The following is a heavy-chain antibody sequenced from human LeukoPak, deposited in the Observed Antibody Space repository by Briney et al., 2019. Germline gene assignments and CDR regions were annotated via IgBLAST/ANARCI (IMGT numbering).Heavy chain of an antibody. J-gene: IGHJ4*02. Sequence: SETLSLTCTVSGYSISSGSYYWSWIRQPAGKGLERIGRIYASGSTNYNPSLKSRVTISVDTSKNQFSLRLPSVTAADTAVYYCAREHYYESSGYYDYWGQGTLVTVSS. V-gene: IGHV4-61*02. D-gene: IGHD3-22*01. CDR3: AREHYYESSGYYDY. CDR2: IYASGST. CDR1: GYSISSGSYY.